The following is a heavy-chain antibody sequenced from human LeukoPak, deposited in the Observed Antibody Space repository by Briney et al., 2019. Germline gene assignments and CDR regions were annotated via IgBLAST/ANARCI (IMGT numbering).Heavy chain of an antibody. Sequence: SETLSLTCTVSGGSISSSSYYWGWIRQPPGKGLEWIGSIYYSGSTYYDPSLKSRVTISVDTSKNQFSLKLSSVTAADTAVYYCARHEELLRNFDYWGQGTLVTVSS. CDR2: IYYSGST. J-gene: IGHJ4*02. V-gene: IGHV4-39*01. D-gene: IGHD1-26*01. CDR1: GGSISSSSYY. CDR3: ARHEELLRNFDY.